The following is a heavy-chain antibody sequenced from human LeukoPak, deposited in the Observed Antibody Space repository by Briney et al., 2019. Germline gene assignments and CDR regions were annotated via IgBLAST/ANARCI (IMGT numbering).Heavy chain of an antibody. CDR3: AKEGGGYDSSGSDAFDI. Sequence: GGSLRLSCAASGSSFSIYGMHWVRQAPGKGLEWVTFIRYDGSNKYYADSVKGRFTISRDNSKNTLYLQMNSLRAEDTAVYYCAKEGGGYDSSGSDAFDIWGQGTMVTISS. CDR1: GSSFSIYG. V-gene: IGHV3-30*02. D-gene: IGHD3-22*01. CDR2: IRYDGSNK. J-gene: IGHJ3*02.